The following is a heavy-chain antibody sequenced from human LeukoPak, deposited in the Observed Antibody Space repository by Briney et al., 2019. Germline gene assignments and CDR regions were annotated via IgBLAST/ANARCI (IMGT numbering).Heavy chain of an antibody. CDR1: GGSISSYY. D-gene: IGHD5-18*01. Sequence: SETLSLTCTISGGSISSYYWSWIRQPPGKGLEWIGYIYYSGSTNYNPSLKSRVTISVDTSKNQFSLKLSSVTAADTAVYYCARHIKDTAASDFWGQGTLVTVSS. V-gene: IGHV4-59*08. J-gene: IGHJ4*02. CDR3: ARHIKDTAASDF. CDR2: IYYSGST.